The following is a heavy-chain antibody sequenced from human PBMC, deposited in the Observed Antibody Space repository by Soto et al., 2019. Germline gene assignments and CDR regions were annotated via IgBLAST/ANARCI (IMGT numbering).Heavy chain of an antibody. Sequence: QVQLVQSGAEVKKPGSSLKVSCKSSGGTFSSYAISWVRQAPGQGLEWLGGIIPIFNKVNYAQKSQGRVTLTADDSTSTAYMELSSLRSDDTAVYYCARAPIRLCSGDNCYAGLDSGGQGPLVIVSS. J-gene: IGHJ4*02. D-gene: IGHD2-15*01. CDR1: GGTFSSYA. CDR3: ARAPIRLCSGDNCYAGLDS. V-gene: IGHV1-69*12. CDR2: IIPIFNKV.